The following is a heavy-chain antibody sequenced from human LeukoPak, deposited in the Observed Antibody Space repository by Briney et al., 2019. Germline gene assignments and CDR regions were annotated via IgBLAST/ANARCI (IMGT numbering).Heavy chain of an antibody. CDR3: ARATSAYYYPDAFDI. CDR2: ISGSGGST. Sequence: GGSLRLSCAASGFTFSSYAMSWVRQVPGKGLAWVSAISGSGGSTYYADSVKGRFTISRDNAKNSLYLQMSSLRAEDTAVYYCARATSAYYYPDAFDIWGQGTMVTVSS. D-gene: IGHD3-22*01. J-gene: IGHJ3*02. V-gene: IGHV3-23*01. CDR1: GFTFSSYA.